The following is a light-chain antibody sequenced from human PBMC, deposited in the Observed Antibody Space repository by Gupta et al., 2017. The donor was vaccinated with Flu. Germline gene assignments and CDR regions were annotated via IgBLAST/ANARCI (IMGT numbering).Light chain of an antibody. Sequence: DIQMTQSPSTLSASVGDRVTITCRASQSISSWLAWYQQKPGKAPKLLIYKASSLESGVPSRSSGSGSGTEFTLTISSLQPDDFATYYCQQYNSYSQTFGQWTKVEIK. CDR1: QSISSW. CDR2: KAS. V-gene: IGKV1-5*03. J-gene: IGKJ1*01. CDR3: QQYNSYSQT.